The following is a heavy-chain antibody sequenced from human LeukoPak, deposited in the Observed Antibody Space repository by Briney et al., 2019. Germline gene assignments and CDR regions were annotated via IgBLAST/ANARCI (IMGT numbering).Heavy chain of an antibody. CDR2: IYYTGST. CDR3: ARQSLSADTSMVY. D-gene: IGHD5-18*01. V-gene: IGHV4-59*08. J-gene: IGHJ4*02. Sequence: PSETLSLTCTVSGGSISSYYWSWIRQPPGKGLEWIGSIYYTGSTYYNPSLKSRVTISVDTSKNQFSLNLSSVTAADTAVYYCARQSLSADTSMVYWGQGTLVTVSS. CDR1: GGSISSYY.